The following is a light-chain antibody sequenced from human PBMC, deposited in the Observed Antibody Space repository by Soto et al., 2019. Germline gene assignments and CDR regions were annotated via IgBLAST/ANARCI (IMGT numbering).Light chain of an antibody. CDR1: SSNIGSNT. Sequence: QSVLTQPPSASGTPGQRVTISCSGSSSNIGSNTVNWYQQLPRTAPKLLIYNNNQRPSGVPDRFSGSKSGTSASRAISGLQYEDEADYYCAAWDDSLNGVVFGGGTKLTVL. J-gene: IGLJ2*01. CDR3: AAWDDSLNGVV. CDR2: NNN. V-gene: IGLV1-44*01.